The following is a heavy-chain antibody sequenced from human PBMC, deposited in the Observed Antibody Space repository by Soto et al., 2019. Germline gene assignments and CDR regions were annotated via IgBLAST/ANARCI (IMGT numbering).Heavy chain of an antibody. V-gene: IGHV1-18*01. CDR3: ARDGSPRTFYYYYYMDV. D-gene: IGHD6-13*01. CDR2: ISAYNGNT. CDR1: GYTFTSYG. J-gene: IGHJ6*03. Sequence: QVQLVQSGAEVKKPGASVKVSCKASGYTFTSYGISWVRQAPGQGLEWMGWISAYNGNTNYAQKLQGRVTMTTDTATSTAYMELRSLRSDDTAVYYCARDGSPRTFYYYYYMDVWGKGTTVTVSS.